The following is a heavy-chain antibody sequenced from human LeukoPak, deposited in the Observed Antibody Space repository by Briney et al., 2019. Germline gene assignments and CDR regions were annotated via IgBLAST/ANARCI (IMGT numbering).Heavy chain of an antibody. CDR1: GGSISRYY. V-gene: IGHV4-59*01. D-gene: IGHD3-22*01. CDR2: IYYSGST. J-gene: IGHJ4*02. CDR3: ASYYYDSSGPFDV. Sequence: PSETLSLTCTVSGGSISRYYWSWIRQPPGKGLEWIGYIYYSGSTNYNPSLKSRVTISVDTSKNQFSLKLSSVTAADTAVYYCASYYYDSSGPFDVWGQGTLVTVSS.